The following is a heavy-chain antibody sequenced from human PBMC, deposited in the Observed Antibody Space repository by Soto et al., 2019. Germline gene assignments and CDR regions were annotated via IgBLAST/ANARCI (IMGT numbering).Heavy chain of an antibody. CDR2: IYPGDSYT. J-gene: IGHJ4*02. Sequence: GESLKISCKGSGYSSTSYWIGWVRQMPGKGLEWMGIIYPGDSYTNYSPSFQGHVTISADKSISTAYLQWSSLKASDTAMYYCATPGVYCGGDCYSDYWGQGTLVTVSS. CDR1: GYSSTSYW. D-gene: IGHD2-21*02. V-gene: IGHV5-51*01. CDR3: ATPGVYCGGDCYSDY.